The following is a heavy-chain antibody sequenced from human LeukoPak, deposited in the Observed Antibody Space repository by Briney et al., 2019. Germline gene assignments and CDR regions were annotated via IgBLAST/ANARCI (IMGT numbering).Heavy chain of an antibody. CDR1: GFTFSNYW. CDR3: SRDSLSSCGGDCYSGLDV. CDR2: IKSDGSST. V-gene: IGHV3-74*01. D-gene: IGHD2-21*02. Sequence: PGGSLRLSCAASGFTFSNYWTHWVRQAPGEALMWVSRIKSDGSSTTYADSVKGRFTISRDNAKNTLYLQMNSLRAEDTAVYYCSRDSLSSCGGDCYSGLDVWGQGTTVTVSS. J-gene: IGHJ6*02.